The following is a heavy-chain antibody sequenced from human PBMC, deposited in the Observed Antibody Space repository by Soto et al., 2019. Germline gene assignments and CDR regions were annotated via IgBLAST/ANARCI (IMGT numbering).Heavy chain of an antibody. CDR3: ARGRITMVRAPYGMDV. CDR1: GSTFTSYG. J-gene: IGHJ6*02. D-gene: IGHD3-10*01. CDR2: ISAYNGNT. Sequence: ASVTVSCTGSGSTFTSYGISWVRQAPGQGLEWMGWISAYNGNTNYAQKLQGRVTMTTDTSTSTAYMELRSLRSDDTAVYYCARGRITMVRAPYGMDVWGQGTTVTVSS. V-gene: IGHV1-18*01.